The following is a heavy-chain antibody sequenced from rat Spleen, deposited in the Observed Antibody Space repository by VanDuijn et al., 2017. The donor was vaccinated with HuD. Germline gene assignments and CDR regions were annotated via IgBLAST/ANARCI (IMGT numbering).Heavy chain of an antibody. CDR3: ARHGLGEDY. J-gene: IGHJ2*01. D-gene: IGHD5-1*01. Sequence: EVQLVETGGGLVQPGRSLKLSCVASGFTFSSYWMYWIRQAPTKGLEWVATISSEGRSSYYRDSVKGRFTISRDSAKSTLYLQMDSLRSEDTATYYCARHGLGEDYWGQGVMVTVSS. V-gene: IGHV5-29*01. CDR2: ISSEGRSS. CDR1: GFTFSSYW.